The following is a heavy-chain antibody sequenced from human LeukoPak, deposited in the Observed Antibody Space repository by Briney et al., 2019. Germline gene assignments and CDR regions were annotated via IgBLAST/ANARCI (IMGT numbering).Heavy chain of an antibody. D-gene: IGHD3-9*01. J-gene: IGHJ3*02. V-gene: IGHV3-30*04. CDR2: ISYDGSNK. CDR1: GFTFSSYA. CDR3: ARALPDAYDILTGYAFDI. Sequence: QSGGSLRLSCAASGFTFSSYAMHWVRQAPGKGLEWGAVISYDGSNKYYADSVKGRFTISRDNSKNTLYLQMNSLRAEDTAVYYCARALPDAYDILTGYAFDIWGQGTMVTVSS.